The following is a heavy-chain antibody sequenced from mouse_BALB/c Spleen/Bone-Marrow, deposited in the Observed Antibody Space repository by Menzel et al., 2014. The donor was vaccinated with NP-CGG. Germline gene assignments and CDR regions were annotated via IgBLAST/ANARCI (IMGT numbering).Heavy chain of an antibody. V-gene: IGHV1-9*01. CDR2: ILPGSGST. CDR1: GYTFSSYW. CDR3: ARRGHGSAWFAY. Sequence: VQRVESGTELMKPGASVKISCKATGYTFSSYWIEWVNQRPGHGLEWIGEILPGSGSTNYNEKFKGKATFTADTSSNTAYMQLSSLTSEDSAVYYCARRGHGSAWFAYWGQGTLVTVSA. D-gene: IGHD1-2*01. J-gene: IGHJ3*01.